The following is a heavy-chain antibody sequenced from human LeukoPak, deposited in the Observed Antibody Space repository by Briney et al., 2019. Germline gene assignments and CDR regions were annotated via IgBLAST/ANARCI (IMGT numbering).Heavy chain of an antibody. CDR1: GLTLSGFA. J-gene: IGHJ4*02. Sequence: PGGSLRPSCAASGLTLSGFAMHWVRKASGKGLEWVGRIRSKANSYATAYAASVKGRFTISRDDSKNTAYLQMNSLKTEDTAVYYCTSLVGLGGYWGQGTLVTVSS. CDR2: IRSKANSYAT. CDR3: TSLVGLGGY. D-gene: IGHD3/OR15-3a*01. V-gene: IGHV3-73*01.